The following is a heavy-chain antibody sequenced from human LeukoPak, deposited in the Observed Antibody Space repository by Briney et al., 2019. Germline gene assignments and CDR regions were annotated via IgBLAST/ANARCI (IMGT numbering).Heavy chain of an antibody. V-gene: IGHV3-23*01. CDR1: GFTFSSYG. CDR2: ISGSGGST. D-gene: IGHD3-22*01. Sequence: GGSLRLSCAASGFTFSSYGMSWVRQAPGKGLEWVSAISGSGGSTYYADSVKGRFTISRDNSKNTLYVQMKSLRAEDTAVYYCAKDSGSLITMIVVVITTGAFDIWGQGTMVTVSS. J-gene: IGHJ3*02. CDR3: AKDSGSLITMIVVVITTGAFDI.